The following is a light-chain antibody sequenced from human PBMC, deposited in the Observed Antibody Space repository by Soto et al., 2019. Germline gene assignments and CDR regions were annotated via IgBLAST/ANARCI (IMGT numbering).Light chain of an antibody. CDR2: RDN. Sequence: QSVLTQPASASGTPGQGVAISCSGGSSNIGGNSVYWYQQRPGAAPKLLIYRDNQRPSGVPERFSGSKSATSDSLAISGLRSEDEADYYCAGWDDSLSGPVFGGGTKLTVL. CDR1: SSNIGGNS. J-gene: IGLJ3*02. V-gene: IGLV1-47*01. CDR3: AGWDDSLSGPV.